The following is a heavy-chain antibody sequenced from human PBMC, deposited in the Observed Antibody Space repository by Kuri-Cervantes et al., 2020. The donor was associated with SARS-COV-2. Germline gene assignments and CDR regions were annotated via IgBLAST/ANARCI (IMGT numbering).Heavy chain of an antibody. D-gene: IGHD1-14*01. CDR3: ARETPDHRNSWFDY. J-gene: IGHJ4*02. Sequence: GGPLRPPCAAFEFTFSSYAMHWVRQAPGKGLEWVAVISYDGSNKYYADPVKGRFPISRDNSKNTVYLHINSLKPNDTGAYYCARETPDHRNSWFDYWGQGSLVTVSS. CDR1: EFTFSSYA. CDR2: ISYDGSNK. V-gene: IGHV3-30*04.